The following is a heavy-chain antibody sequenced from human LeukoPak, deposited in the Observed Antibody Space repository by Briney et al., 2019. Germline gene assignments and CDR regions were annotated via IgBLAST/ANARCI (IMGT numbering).Heavy chain of an antibody. CDR3: ARTRYYYNSRSYGAPYYFDY. D-gene: IGHD3-10*01. J-gene: IGHJ4*02. CDR1: GGSMSNYY. V-gene: IGHV4-59*08. Sequence: SETLSLTCTVSGGSMSNYYWNWIRQPPGKGLEWIGYVYYSGTTNYNPSLKSRVSMSVDTSENQFSLKLSSVTAADTAVYYCARTRYYYNSRSYGAPYYFDYWGQGTLVTVSS. CDR2: VYYSGTT.